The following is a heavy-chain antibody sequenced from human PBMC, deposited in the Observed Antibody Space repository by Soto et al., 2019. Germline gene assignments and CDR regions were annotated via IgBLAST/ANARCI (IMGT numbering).Heavy chain of an antibody. CDR1: GGSICTSY. CDR3: ARGGHCVNGECSASDY. CDR2: IYYGGSA. J-gene: IGHJ4*02. Sequence: SETLSISRTRCGGSICTSYWSWNRQPPVKGLERIGYIYYGGSADYNPSLESRVTISVDTSMKQFSLKLSSVTAADTAVYYCARGGHCVNGECSASDYWGQGTLVTVSS. D-gene: IGHD2-8*01. V-gene: IGHV4-59*08.